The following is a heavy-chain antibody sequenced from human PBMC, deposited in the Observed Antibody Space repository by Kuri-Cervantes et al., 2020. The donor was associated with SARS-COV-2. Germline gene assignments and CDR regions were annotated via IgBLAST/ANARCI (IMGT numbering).Heavy chain of an antibody. J-gene: IGHJ3*02. D-gene: IGHD7-27*01. CDR1: VGSISSSSYY. CDR2: IYYSGST. Sequence: SETLSLTCTVSVGSISSSSYYWGWIRQPPGKGLEWIGSIYYSGSTYYNPSLKSRVTISVDTSKNQFSLKLSSVTAADTAVYYCANWGLHDAFDIWGQGTMVTVSS. CDR3: ANWGLHDAFDI. V-gene: IGHV4-39*01.